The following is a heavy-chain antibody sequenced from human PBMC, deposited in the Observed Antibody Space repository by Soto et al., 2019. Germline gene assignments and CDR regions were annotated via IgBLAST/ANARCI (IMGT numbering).Heavy chain of an antibody. CDR3: AGLYPYESSGYHLNY. J-gene: IGHJ4*02. V-gene: IGHV4-4*02. D-gene: IGHD3-22*01. Sequence: SETLSLTCAVSGGSISSSNWWSWVRQPPGKGLEWIGEIYHSGSTNYNPSLKSRVVISVDKSKNQFSLKLSSVTAADTAVYYCAGLYPYESSGYHLNYWGQGTQVTVSS. CDR2: IYHSGST. CDR1: GGSISSSNW.